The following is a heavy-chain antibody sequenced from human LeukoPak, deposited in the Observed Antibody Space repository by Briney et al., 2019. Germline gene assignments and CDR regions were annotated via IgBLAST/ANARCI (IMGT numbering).Heavy chain of an antibody. D-gene: IGHD1-26*01. Sequence: SETLSLTCAVYGGSFSGYYWSCIRQPPGKGLEWIGEINHSGSTNYNPSLKSRVTISVDTSKNQFSLKLSSVTAADTAVYYCARDSRIGRGNYWGQGTLVTVSS. V-gene: IGHV4-34*01. CDR2: INHSGST. CDR3: ARDSRIGRGNY. CDR1: GGSFSGYY. J-gene: IGHJ4*02.